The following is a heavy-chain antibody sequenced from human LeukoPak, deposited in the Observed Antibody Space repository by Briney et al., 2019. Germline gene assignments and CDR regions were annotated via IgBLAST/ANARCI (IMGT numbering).Heavy chain of an antibody. CDR2: IYSDGSSL. Sequence: GGSLRLSCAASGFTFSNYWMHWVRQAPGKGLVWVSRIYSDGSSLSYADSVKGRVTISRDNARNMLYLQMNSLRAEDTAIYYCARSVGGMEYWGQGTLVTVSS. D-gene: IGHD1-26*01. V-gene: IGHV3-74*01. CDR3: ARSVGGMEY. J-gene: IGHJ4*02. CDR1: GFTFSNYW.